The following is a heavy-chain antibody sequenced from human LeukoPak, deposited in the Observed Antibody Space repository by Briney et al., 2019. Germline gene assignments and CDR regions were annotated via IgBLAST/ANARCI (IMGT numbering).Heavy chain of an antibody. CDR2: IYTSGST. V-gene: IGHV4-4*07. J-gene: IGHJ5*02. CDR1: GGSISSYY. CDR3: ARFDAAAGTAKPP. Sequence: SETLSLTCTVSGGSISSYYWSWIRQPAGKGLEWIGRIYTSGSTNYNPSLKSRVTISVDTSKNQFSLKLSSVTAADTAVYYCARFDAAAGTAKPPWGQGTLVTVSS. D-gene: IGHD6-13*01.